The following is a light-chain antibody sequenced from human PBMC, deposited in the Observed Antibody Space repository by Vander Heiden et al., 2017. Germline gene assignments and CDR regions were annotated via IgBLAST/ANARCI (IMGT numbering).Light chain of an antibody. V-gene: IGKV1-39*01. Sequence: DIQMTQSPSSLSASVRDRVHIPCRASQSISSYLNWYQQKPGKAPKLLIYAASSLQSGVPSRFSGSGSGTDFTLTISSLQPEDFATYYCQQSYSTPITFGQGTRLEIK. CDR1: QSISSY. J-gene: IGKJ5*01. CDR3: QQSYSTPIT. CDR2: AAS.